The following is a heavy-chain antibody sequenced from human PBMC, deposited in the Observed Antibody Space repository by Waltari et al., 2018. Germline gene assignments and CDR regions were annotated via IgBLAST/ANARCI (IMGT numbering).Heavy chain of an antibody. CDR1: GFTVSSNY. CDR3: ARVSSGYDTPEYFQH. CDR2: IDSCGST. J-gene: IGHJ1*01. V-gene: IGHV3-53*01. D-gene: IGHD5-12*01. Sequence: EVQLVESGGGLIQPGGSLRLSCAASGFTVSSNYMSWVRQAPGKGLEWVSVIDSCGSTYYADSVKGRFTSSRDNSKNTLYLQMNSLRAEDTAVYYCARVSSGYDTPEYFQHWGQGTLVTVSS.